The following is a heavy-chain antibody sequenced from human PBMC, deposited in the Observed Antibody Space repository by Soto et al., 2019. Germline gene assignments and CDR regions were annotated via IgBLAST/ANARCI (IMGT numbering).Heavy chain of an antibody. J-gene: IGHJ4*02. CDR3: AARHFWSGPWTHTRLDY. Sequence: SETLSLTCAVSADSINISHWWYWVRQPPGKGLEWIGQISHSGSTNYNPSLTSRVTISVDKSKNHFSLKLTSVTAADTAVYYCAARHFWSGPWTHTRLDYWGQGTLVTVSS. CDR1: ADSINISHW. CDR2: ISHSGST. D-gene: IGHD3-3*02. V-gene: IGHV4-4*02.